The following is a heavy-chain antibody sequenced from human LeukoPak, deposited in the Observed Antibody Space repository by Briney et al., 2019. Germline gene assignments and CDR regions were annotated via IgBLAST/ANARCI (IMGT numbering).Heavy chain of an antibody. V-gene: IGHV4-59*01. D-gene: IGHD4-11*01. Sequence: SETLSLTCTVSDDSITMYYWTWIRQPSGKGLEWIGYVDHTGSTKFNPSLNGRVSISRDTSNNFFSLRLRSVTAADTAVYFCARGRVSSSTWYSTYYYFFYMDFWGKGTTVTVSS. CDR3: ARGRVSSSTWYSTYYYFFYMDF. CDR1: DDSITMYY. CDR2: VDHTGST. J-gene: IGHJ6*03.